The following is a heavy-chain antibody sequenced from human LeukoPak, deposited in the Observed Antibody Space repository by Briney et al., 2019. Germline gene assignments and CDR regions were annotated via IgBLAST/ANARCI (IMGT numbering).Heavy chain of an antibody. CDR1: GYIFPNYW. D-gene: IGHD2-8*01. CDR2: IYPGDSRI. V-gene: IGHV5-51*01. Sequence: GESLKISCEGSGYIFPNYWIGWVRQPPGKGLEWVGLIYPGDSRIRYSPSFQGQVTISADTSISTAYLQWRSLGASDTAMYYCARYADGAYYFDYWGPGTPVTVSS. CDR3: ARYADGAYYFDY. J-gene: IGHJ4*02.